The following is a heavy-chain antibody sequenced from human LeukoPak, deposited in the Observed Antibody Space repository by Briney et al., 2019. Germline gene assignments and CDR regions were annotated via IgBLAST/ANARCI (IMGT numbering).Heavy chain of an antibody. Sequence: PGGSLRLSCTASGFTFGDYAMSWVRQAPGKGLEWVGFIRGKAYGGTTEYAASVKGRFTISRDDSKSMAYLQMNSLKTEDTAVYYRPRVGWFGELVYYYYMDVWGKGPTVTVSS. J-gene: IGHJ6*03. V-gene: IGHV3-49*04. CDR1: GFTFGDYA. D-gene: IGHD3-10*01. CDR2: IRGKAYGGTT. CDR3: PRVGWFGELVYYYYMDV.